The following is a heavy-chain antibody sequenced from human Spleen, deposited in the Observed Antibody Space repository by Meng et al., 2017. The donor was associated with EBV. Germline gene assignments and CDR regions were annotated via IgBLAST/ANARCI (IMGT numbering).Heavy chain of an antibody. V-gene: IGHV4-61*01. CDR3: ARLFYYGSGRLKFDF. J-gene: IGHJ4*02. Sequence: HVQLPESGPGGLQPSETLSLTCTVSGGSVRSASYYWTWIRQPPGKALEWIGYIHYSGNPNYNSSLKRRVTISVDMSKHQFSLRLSSVTAADTAVYYCARLFYYGSGRLKFDFWGQGTLVTVSS. D-gene: IGHD3-10*01. CDR1: GGSVRSASYY. CDR2: IHYSGNP.